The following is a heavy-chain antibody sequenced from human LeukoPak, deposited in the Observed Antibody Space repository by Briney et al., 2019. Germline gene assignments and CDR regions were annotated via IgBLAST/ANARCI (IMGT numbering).Heavy chain of an antibody. Sequence: SETLSLTCTVSGGSISSSSSYWGWIRQPPGKGLEWIATIYYTGSTNYNPSLKTRVTISLDTSRNQFSLRLTSVTAADTAVYYCARASSSWLYYYMDVWGKGTTVTVSS. V-gene: IGHV4-39*01. CDR1: GGSISSSSSY. CDR2: IYYTGST. CDR3: ARASSSWLYYYMDV. D-gene: IGHD6-13*01. J-gene: IGHJ6*03.